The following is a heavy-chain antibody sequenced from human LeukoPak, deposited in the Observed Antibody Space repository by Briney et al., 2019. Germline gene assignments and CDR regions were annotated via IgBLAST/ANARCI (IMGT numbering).Heavy chain of an antibody. CDR1: GGSISSGSCY. V-gene: IGHV4-61*02. Sequence: SETLSLTCSVSGGSISSGSCYWSWIRQPAGKGLEWIGRIYTSGSTKYNPSLKSRVTISVDTSKNQFSLKLSSVTAADTAVYYCARIYCGGDCRGYYYHYYMDVWGKGTTVTISS. CDR3: ARIYCGGDCRGYYYHYYMDV. J-gene: IGHJ6*03. D-gene: IGHD2-21*02. CDR2: IYTSGST.